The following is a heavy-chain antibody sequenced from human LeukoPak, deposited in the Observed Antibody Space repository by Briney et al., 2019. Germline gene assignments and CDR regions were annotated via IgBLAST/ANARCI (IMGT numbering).Heavy chain of an antibody. V-gene: IGHV3-21*01. CDR1: GFTFSSYS. Sequence: GGSLRLSCAASGFTFSSYSMNWVRQAPGKGLEWVSSISSSSSYIYYADSVKGRFTISRDNAKNSLYLQMNSLRAEDTAVYYCARDPSGSYLSFFDYWGQGTLVTVSS. CDR3: ARDPSGSYLSFFDY. CDR2: ISSSSSYI. J-gene: IGHJ4*02. D-gene: IGHD1-26*01.